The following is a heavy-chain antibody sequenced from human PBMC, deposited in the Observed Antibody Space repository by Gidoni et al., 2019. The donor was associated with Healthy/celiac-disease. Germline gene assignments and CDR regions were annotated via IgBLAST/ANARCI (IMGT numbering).Heavy chain of an antibody. Sequence: EVQLVESGGGLIQPGGSLRLSCAASGFTVSSNYMSWVCQAPGKGLEWVSVIYSGGSTYYADSVKGRFTISRDNSKNTLYLQMNSLRAEDTAVYYCARVLTAVSGPYYYGMDVWGQGTTVTVSS. J-gene: IGHJ6*02. V-gene: IGHV3-53*01. CDR3: ARVLTAVSGPYYYGMDV. CDR1: GFTVSSNY. CDR2: IYSGGST. D-gene: IGHD3-9*01.